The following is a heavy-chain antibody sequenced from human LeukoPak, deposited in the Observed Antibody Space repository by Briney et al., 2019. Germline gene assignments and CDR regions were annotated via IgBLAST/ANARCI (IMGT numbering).Heavy chain of an antibody. J-gene: IGHJ6*02. Sequence: SETLSLTCTVSGGSISSYYWSWIRQPPGKGLEWIGYIYYSGSTNYNPSLKSRVTISVDTSKNQFSLKLSSVTAADTAVYYCARGTYYDFRSGYPAYYYGMDVWGQGTTVTVSS. D-gene: IGHD3-3*01. V-gene: IGHV4-59*01. CDR1: GGSISSYY. CDR2: IYYSGST. CDR3: ARGTYYDFRSGYPAYYYGMDV.